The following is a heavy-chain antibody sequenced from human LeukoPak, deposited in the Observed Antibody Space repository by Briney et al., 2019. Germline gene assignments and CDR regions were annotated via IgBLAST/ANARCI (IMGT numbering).Heavy chain of an antibody. Sequence: ASVKVSCKASGYTYTSYDINWVPQATGQGLEWMGWMNPNSGNTGYAQKFQGRVTMTRNTSISTAYMELSSLRSEDTAVYYCATEQWLVSRNWFDPWGQGTLVTVSS. D-gene: IGHD6-19*01. CDR3: ATEQWLVSRNWFDP. CDR2: MNPNSGNT. CDR1: GYTYTSYD. V-gene: IGHV1-8*01. J-gene: IGHJ5*02.